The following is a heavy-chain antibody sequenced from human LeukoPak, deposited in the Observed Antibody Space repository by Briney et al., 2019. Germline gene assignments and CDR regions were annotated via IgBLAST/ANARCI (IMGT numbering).Heavy chain of an antibody. CDR1: GFTFTNAW. J-gene: IGHJ3*01. CDR2: IKSKIDGGAT. V-gene: IGHV3-15*07. CDR3: TTGGNVFVAGTRAFDL. Sequence: PGGSLRLSCAASGFTFTNAWMNWVRQAPGKGLEWVGRIKSKIDGGATDYTAPVKGRFTISRDDSKNTLYLQMNSLKTEDTAVYYCTTGGNVFVAGTRAFDLWGQGTMVTVSS. D-gene: IGHD6-19*01.